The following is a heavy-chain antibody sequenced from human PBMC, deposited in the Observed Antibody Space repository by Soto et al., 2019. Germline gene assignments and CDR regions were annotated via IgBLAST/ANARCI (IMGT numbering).Heavy chain of an antibody. J-gene: IGHJ6*02. V-gene: IGHV3-23*01. CDR2: IGGSGGNT. D-gene: IGHD3-9*01. CDR1: GFTFRSYA. CDR3: ARVLRYFDTPYGMDV. Sequence: EVQLLESGEGLVQPGGSLKLSCAASGFTFRSYAMSWVRQAPGKGLEWVSGIGGSGGNTYYADSVKGRFTISRDNSKNTLYLQMNSLRAEDTAESYCARVLRYFDTPYGMDVLGQGTTVTVSS.